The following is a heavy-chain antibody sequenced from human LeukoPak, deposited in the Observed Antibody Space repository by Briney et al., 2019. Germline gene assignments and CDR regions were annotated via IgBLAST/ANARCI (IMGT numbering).Heavy chain of an antibody. V-gene: IGHV4-34*01. J-gene: IGHJ4*02. CDR3: ARRAAAGHFDY. Sequence: NPSETLSLTCAVYGGSFSGYYWSWIRQPPGKGLEWIGEINHSGSTNYNPSLKSRVTISVDKSKNQFSLKLSSVTAADTAVYYCARRAAAGHFDYWGQGTLVTVSS. CDR2: INHSGST. CDR1: GGSFSGYY. D-gene: IGHD6-13*01.